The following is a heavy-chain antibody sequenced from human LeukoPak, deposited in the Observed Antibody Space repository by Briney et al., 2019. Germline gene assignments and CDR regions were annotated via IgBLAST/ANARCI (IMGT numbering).Heavy chain of an antibody. CDR2: IIVTGGST. CDR3: AKDYEPLVGVHRWGDWFDP. Sequence: HPGGSLRLACAAAGFTFSTYAMTSVRHPPGKGLECVSLIIVTGGSTYYADSVKGRFTISRDNSKNTLYLQMNSLRAEDTAVYYCAKDYEPLVGVHRWGDWFDPWGQGTLVTVSS. D-gene: IGHD1-26*01. V-gene: IGHV3-23*01. CDR1: GFTFSTYA. J-gene: IGHJ5*02.